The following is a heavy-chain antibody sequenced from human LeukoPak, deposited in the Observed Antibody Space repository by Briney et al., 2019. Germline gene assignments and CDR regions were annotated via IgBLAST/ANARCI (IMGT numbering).Heavy chain of an antibody. D-gene: IGHD3-16*01. CDR3: ARGGGLDV. Sequence: GGSLRLSCAASGFTFSNAWMNWVRQAPGKGLEWVGRIKSKTDGGTTDYAAPVKGRFTISRDNAKNSLYLQVSNLRAEDTAVYFCARGGGLDVWGQGATVTVSS. J-gene: IGHJ6*02. CDR1: GFTFSNAW. CDR2: IKSKTDGGTT. V-gene: IGHV3-15*07.